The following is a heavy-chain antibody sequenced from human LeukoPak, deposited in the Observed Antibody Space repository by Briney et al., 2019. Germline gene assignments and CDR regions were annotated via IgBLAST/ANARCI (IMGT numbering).Heavy chain of an antibody. CDR1: GYTFNDYY. V-gene: IGHV1-2*02. Sequence: ASVRVSCKASGYTFNDYYIHWVRRAPGLGLQWVGWISPESSGTNYAHNFQGRVTMTRDASISTAYMELGRLRYDDTAVYYCATSEATFDSTTRRYFHHWGQGTLVTVSS. CDR2: ISPESSGT. J-gene: IGHJ1*01. D-gene: IGHD2/OR15-2a*01. CDR3: ATSEATFDSTTRRYFHH.